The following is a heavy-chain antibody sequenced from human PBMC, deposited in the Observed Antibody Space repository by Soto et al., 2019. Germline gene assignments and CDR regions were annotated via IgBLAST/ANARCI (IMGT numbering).Heavy chain of an antibody. CDR1: GGSISTYY. CDR3: GRGAGNWLDVYHY. Sequence: SETLSLTCTVSGGSISTYYSSWIRQPPGKGLEWIGYIYYSGSTNYNPSPKSRVNISVDTSKNQFALKLSSMTAADTALSYSGRGAGNWLDVYHYWGQGTLVTVSS. D-gene: IGHD1-20*01. J-gene: IGHJ4*02. V-gene: IGHV4-59*01. CDR2: IYYSGST.